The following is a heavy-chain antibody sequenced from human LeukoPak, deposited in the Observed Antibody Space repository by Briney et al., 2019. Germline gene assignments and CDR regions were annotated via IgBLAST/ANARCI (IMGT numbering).Heavy chain of an antibody. J-gene: IGHJ4*02. CDR1: GFTFSSYS. CDR2: ISSSSSYI. CDR3: ARGSPTVIDY. D-gene: IGHD4-17*01. V-gene: IGHV3-21*01. Sequence: GGSLRLSCAATGFTFSSYSMNWVRQAPGKGLEWVSSISSSSSYIYYADSVKGRFTISRDNAKNSLYLQMNSLRAEDTAVYYCARGSPTVIDYWGQGTLVTVSS.